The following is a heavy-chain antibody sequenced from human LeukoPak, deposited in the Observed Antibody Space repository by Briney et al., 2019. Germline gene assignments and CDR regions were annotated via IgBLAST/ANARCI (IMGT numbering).Heavy chain of an antibody. V-gene: IGHV3-30-3*01. CDR2: RSYDGSNK. CDR3: ARDYCSGSSCYSEGY. CDR1: VFTFSAYA. Sequence: PGRSLRLSCAASVFTFSAYALYWLRQARQAPGKGLEWVAYRSYDGSNKYYADSVKGRFTISRDNSKNTLYLQMNSLRAEDTAVYYCARDYCSGSSCYSEGYWGQGTLVTVSS. D-gene: IGHD2-15*01. J-gene: IGHJ4*02.